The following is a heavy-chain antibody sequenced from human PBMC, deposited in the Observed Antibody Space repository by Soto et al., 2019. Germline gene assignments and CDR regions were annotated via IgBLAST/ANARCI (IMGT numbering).Heavy chain of an antibody. D-gene: IGHD3-10*01. CDR3: ARAQFYSGSGNYNNLMFDA. CDR2: MYHSGTF. V-gene: IGHV4-30-2*01. J-gene: IGHJ5*02. Sequence: SETLSLTCAVSGGSIGGVGYSWSWIRQPPGGGLEWIGYMYHSGTFLKSPSLKTRLTVSLDMSKNQFSLTLNSMTAADTAVYYCARAQFYSGSGNYNNLMFDAWGQGIQVTVSS. CDR1: GGSIGGVGYS.